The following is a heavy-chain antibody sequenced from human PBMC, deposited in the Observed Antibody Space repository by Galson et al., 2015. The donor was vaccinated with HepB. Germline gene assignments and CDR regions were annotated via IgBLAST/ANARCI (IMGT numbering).Heavy chain of an antibody. D-gene: IGHD3-22*01. CDR2: IYSGGST. Sequence: SLRLSCAASGFTVSTNHMNWVRQAPGKGLEWVSVIYSGGSTYYADSVKGRFTISRDNSKNTLYLQMNSLRAEDTAVYYCAMGEYFDTSDYYSPADYWGQGTLVTVSS. V-gene: IGHV3-53*01. J-gene: IGHJ4*02. CDR1: GFTVSTNH. CDR3: AMGEYFDTSDYYSPADY.